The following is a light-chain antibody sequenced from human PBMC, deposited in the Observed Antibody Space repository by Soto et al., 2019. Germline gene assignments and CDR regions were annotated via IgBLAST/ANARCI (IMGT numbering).Light chain of an antibody. V-gene: IGKV3-11*01. J-gene: IGKJ3*01. CDR3: QQRSNWPRT. Sequence: IVLTQSPATLSLFPGERATLSCRASQSVSRYLAWYQQKPGQAPRLLIYDASNRATGIPARFSGSGSGTVFTLTISSLEPEVFAVYYCQQRSNWPRTFGPGTKVDIK. CDR2: DAS. CDR1: QSVSRY.